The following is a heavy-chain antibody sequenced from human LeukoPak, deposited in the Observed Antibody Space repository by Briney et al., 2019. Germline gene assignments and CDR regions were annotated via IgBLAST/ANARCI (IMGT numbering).Heavy chain of an antibody. CDR3: ARGFMVRGVIIHRPVDGMDV. J-gene: IGHJ6*02. CDR2: IIPIFGTA. CDR1: GGTFSSCA. V-gene: IGHV1-69*13. D-gene: IGHD3-10*01. Sequence: SVKVSCKASGGTFSSCAISWVRQAPGQGLEWMGGIIPIFGTANYAQKFQGRVTITADESTSTAYMELSSLRSEDTAVYYCARGFMVRGVIIHRPVDGMDVWGQGTTVTVSS.